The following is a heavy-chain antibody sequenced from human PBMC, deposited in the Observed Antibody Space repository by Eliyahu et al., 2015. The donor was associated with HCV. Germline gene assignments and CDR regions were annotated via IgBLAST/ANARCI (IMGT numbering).Heavy chain of an antibody. D-gene: IGHD1-26*01. CDR2: ISYDENNE. Sequence: QVQLVESGGGVVQPGGSLRLSCAASGFTFSNHPMHWLRQAPGEGLEWVXLISYDENNEYYLDSMKGRFTISRDNLKNMVYLQMNSLRAEDTAIYYCARGYTGSCIDKWGQGTLVTVSS. J-gene: IGHJ4*02. CDR3: ARGYTGSCIDK. V-gene: IGHV3-30*04. CDR1: GFTFSNHP.